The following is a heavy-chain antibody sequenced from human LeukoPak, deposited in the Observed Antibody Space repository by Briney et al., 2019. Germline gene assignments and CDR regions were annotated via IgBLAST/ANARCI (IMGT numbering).Heavy chain of an antibody. J-gene: IGHJ6*01. CDR2: ISGSGVPT. Sequence: GGSLRLSCAASGFTFSNYAMSWVRQAPGKGLGWVSTISGSGVPTYYADSVKGRFTISRDNSKNTLYLQMNSLRAEDTAVYYCAKRDPGYYYSMDVWGRGTTVTVSS. CDR1: GFTFSNYA. V-gene: IGHV3-23*01. CDR3: AKRDPGYYYSMDV.